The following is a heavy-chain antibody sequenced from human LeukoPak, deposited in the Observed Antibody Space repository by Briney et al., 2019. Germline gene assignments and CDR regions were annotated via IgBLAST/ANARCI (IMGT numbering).Heavy chain of an antibody. J-gene: IGHJ4*02. D-gene: IGHD3-10*01. CDR2: ISYDGSNK. Sequence: GGSLRLSCAASGFIFSSYAMHWVRQAPGKGLECVAVISYDGSNKYYADSVKGRFTISRDNSKNTLYLQMNSLRAEDTAVYYCARAASQMSYYYGSGLWGQGTLVTVSS. V-gene: IGHV3-30*04. CDR1: GFIFSSYA. CDR3: ARAASQMSYYYGSGL.